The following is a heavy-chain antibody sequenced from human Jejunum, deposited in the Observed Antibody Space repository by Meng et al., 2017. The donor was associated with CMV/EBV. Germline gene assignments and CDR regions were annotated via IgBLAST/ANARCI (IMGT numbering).Heavy chain of an antibody. CDR2: MNPNNGNT. CDR3: ASHQQFCSGGSCYSLGYYYGMDV. D-gene: IGHD2-15*01. J-gene: IGHJ6*02. V-gene: IGHV1-8*01. Sequence: NWVRQAPGQGLEWMGWMNPNNGNTGCAQKFQGRFTMTWNTSISTAYMELSSLRSEDTAIYYCASHQQFCSGGSCYSLGYYYGMDVWGQGTTVTVSS.